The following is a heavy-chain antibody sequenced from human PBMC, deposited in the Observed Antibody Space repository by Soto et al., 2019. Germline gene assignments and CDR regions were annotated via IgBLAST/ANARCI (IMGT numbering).Heavy chain of an antibody. J-gene: IGHJ5*02. CDR3: ARVVVVVTATPSYSWFDP. CDR1: GGSFSGYY. D-gene: IGHD2-21*02. CDR2: INHSGST. Sequence: SETLSLTCAVYGGSFSGYYWSWIRQPPGKGLEWIGEINHSGSTNYNPSLKSRVTISVDTSKNQFSLKLSSVTAADTAVYYCARVVVVVTATPSYSWFDPWGQGTLVTVSS. V-gene: IGHV4-34*01.